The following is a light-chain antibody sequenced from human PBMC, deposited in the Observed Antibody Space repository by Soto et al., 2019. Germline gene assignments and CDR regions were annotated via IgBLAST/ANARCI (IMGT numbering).Light chain of an antibody. V-gene: IGKV3-11*01. CDR3: HHRVHGPT. CDR1: QSVSNY. J-gene: IGKJ4*01. CDR2: DVS. Sequence: EIVLTQSPATLSLFPGERATLSCRARQSVSNYLGWYQQKSGQAPRLIISDVSKRATGIPPRFSGSGSGTDFTPTISSLEPEDFGVYYYHHRVHGPTFGGGTKVEIK.